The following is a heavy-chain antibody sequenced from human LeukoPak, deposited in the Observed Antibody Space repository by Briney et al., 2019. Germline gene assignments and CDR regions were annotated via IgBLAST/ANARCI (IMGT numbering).Heavy chain of an antibody. CDR3: ARAVAPPIAAAGTHYLDY. CDR2: ISAYNGNT. D-gene: IGHD6-13*01. Sequence: GASVKVSCKASGYTFTSYGISWVRQAPGQGLEWMGWISAYNGNTNYAQKLQGRVTMTTDTSTSTAYMELRSLRSDDTAVYYCARAVAPPIAAAGTHYLDYWGQGTLVTVSS. J-gene: IGHJ4*02. V-gene: IGHV1-18*01. CDR1: GYTFTSYG.